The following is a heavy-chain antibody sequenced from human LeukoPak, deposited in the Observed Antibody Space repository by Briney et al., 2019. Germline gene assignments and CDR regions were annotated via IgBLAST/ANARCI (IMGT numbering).Heavy chain of an antibody. Sequence: GGSLRLSCAASGFTFSSYNMNWVRQTPGQGLEWVSSITSGSSHIYYADSVKGRFTISRDNARNSLFLQVNSLRAEDTAVYYCARETGWLFDYWGQGTLVTVSS. CDR3: ARETGWLFDY. CDR2: ITSGSSHI. CDR1: GFTFSSYN. J-gene: IGHJ4*02. V-gene: IGHV3-21*06. D-gene: IGHD3-9*01.